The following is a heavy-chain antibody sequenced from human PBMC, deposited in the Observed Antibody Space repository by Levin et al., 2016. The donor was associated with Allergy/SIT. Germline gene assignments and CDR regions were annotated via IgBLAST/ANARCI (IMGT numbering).Heavy chain of an antibody. D-gene: IGHD2/OR15-2a*01. V-gene: IGHV3-7*01. CDR2: IKFDGSET. J-gene: IGHJ4*02. CDR1: GLTFGSYW. Sequence: GESLKISCAASGLTFGSYWMSWVRQAPGKGLEWVANIKFDGSETYYVDSVKGRFTISRDNARNSLYLQMNSLRAEDTAVYYCARSNPHFDYWGQGTLVTVSS. CDR3: ARSNPHFDY.